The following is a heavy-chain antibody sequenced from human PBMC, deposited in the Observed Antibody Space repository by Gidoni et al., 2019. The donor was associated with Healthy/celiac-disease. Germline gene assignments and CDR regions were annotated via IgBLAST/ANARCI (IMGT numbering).Heavy chain of an antibody. CDR2: IYHSGST. J-gene: IGHJ2*01. V-gene: IGHV4-4*02. Sequence: HVHLQYSGPGLVKPSGTLSLTCAVSGGSLSSINGWSWVRQPPGKGLEWIGEIYHSGSTNYNPSLKRRVTISVDKYKNKFSLKLSYVTAAEKAVYYCASAATGREVVRWYFDLWGRGTLVTVSS. D-gene: IGHD6-19*01. CDR3: ASAATGREVVRWYFDL. CDR1: GGSLSSING.